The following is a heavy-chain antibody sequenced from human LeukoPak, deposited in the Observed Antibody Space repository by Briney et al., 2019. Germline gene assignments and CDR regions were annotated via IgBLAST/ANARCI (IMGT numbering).Heavy chain of an antibody. CDR3: ARGISGSYYIPYYYYYMDV. D-gene: IGHD1-26*01. Sequence: PGGSLRLSCAASGFTFSSYAMSWVRQAPGKGLEWVSAITGSGGSTYYADSVKGRFTISRDNSKNTLYLQMNSLRAEDTAVYYCARGISGSYYIPYYYYYMDVWGKGTTVTISS. CDR1: GFTFSSYA. CDR2: ITGSGGST. J-gene: IGHJ6*03. V-gene: IGHV3-23*01.